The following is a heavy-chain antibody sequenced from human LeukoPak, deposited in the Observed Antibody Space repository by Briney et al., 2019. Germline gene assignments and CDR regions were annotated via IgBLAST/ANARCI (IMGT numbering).Heavy chain of an antibody. Sequence: SETLSLTCTVSGGSISSYYWSWIRQPPGKGLDWIGYIYYSGSTSYNPSLKSRVTISIDTSKNQFSLKLSSVTAADTAVYYCARDARQELLAGGFDFWGQGALVTVSS. V-gene: IGHV4-59*12. D-gene: IGHD3-10*01. CDR2: IYYSGST. CDR3: ARDARQELLAGGFDF. CDR1: GGSISSYY. J-gene: IGHJ4*02.